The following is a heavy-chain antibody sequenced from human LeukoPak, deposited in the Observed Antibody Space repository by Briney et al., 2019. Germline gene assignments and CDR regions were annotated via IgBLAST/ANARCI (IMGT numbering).Heavy chain of an antibody. D-gene: IGHD3-10*01. Sequence: GGSLRLSCAASGFTFDDYAMHWVRQAPGKGLEWVSGISWNSGSIGYADSVKGRFTMSRDNAKNSLYLQMNSLRAEDTALYYCAKGPQERITMVRGVLGDWYFDLWGRGTLVTVSS. CDR3: AKGPQERITMVRGVLGDWYFDL. J-gene: IGHJ2*01. V-gene: IGHV3-9*01. CDR2: ISWNSGSI. CDR1: GFTFDDYA.